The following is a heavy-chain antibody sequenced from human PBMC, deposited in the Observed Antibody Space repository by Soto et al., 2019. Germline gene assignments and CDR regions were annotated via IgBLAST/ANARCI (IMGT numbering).Heavy chain of an antibody. CDR3: ARDGVIYSSSWYNDYYGMDV. CDR2: INSGNGNT. D-gene: IGHD6-13*01. V-gene: IGHV1-3*01. CDR1: GYTFTSYT. J-gene: IGHJ6*02. Sequence: ASVKVSCKASGYTFTSYTMHWVRQAPGQRLEWMGWINSGNGNTKYLQNFQGRVTITRDTSASTAYMELSSLRSEDTAVYYCARDGVIYSSSWYNDYYGMDVWGQGTTVTVSS.